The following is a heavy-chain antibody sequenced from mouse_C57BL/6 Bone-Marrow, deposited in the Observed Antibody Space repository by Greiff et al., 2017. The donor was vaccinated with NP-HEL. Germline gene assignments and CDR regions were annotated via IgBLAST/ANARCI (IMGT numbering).Heavy chain of an antibody. V-gene: IGHV1-74*01. CDR3: ATAIYYYGSRNGFAY. CDR1: GYTFTSYW. J-gene: IGHJ3*01. D-gene: IGHD1-1*01. CDR2: IHPSDSDT. Sequence: QVQLKQPGAELVKPGASVKVSCKASGYTFTSYWMHWVKQRPGQGLEWIGRIHPSDSDTNYNQKFKGKATLTVDKSSSTAYMQLSSLTSEDSAVYYCATAIYYYGSRNGFAYWGQGTLVTVSA.